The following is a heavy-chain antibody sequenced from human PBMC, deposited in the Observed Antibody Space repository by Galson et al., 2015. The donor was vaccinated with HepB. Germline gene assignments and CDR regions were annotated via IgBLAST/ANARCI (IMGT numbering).Heavy chain of an antibody. Sequence: SVKVSCKASGFTFSTKNINWVRQAPGQGLEWLGWISTYNGDTSCPQKFQDRVSMTTNTSTNIAYLELRSLTSGDTDVYYCARDGGMEWSQYSNYFDHWGHGTMVTVSS. J-gene: IGHJ4*01. D-gene: IGHD3-3*01. CDR2: ISTYNGDT. V-gene: IGHV1-18*01. CDR3: ARDGGMEWSQYSNYFDH. CDR1: GFTFSTKN.